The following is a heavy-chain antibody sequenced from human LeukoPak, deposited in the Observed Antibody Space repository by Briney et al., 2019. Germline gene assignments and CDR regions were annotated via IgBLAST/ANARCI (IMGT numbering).Heavy chain of an antibody. V-gene: IGHV3-73*01. J-gene: IGHJ4*02. CDR2: IRSKGNTYAT. Sequence: GGSLRLSCAASGFTFSGSAMHWVRQASGKGLEWVGRIRSKGNTYATAYAASVKGKFTISRDDSKNTAYLQMNSLKTEDTAVYYCTRGPDYYDSSGLDYWGQGTLVTVSS. CDR1: GFTFSGSA. CDR3: TRGPDYYDSSGLDY. D-gene: IGHD3-22*01.